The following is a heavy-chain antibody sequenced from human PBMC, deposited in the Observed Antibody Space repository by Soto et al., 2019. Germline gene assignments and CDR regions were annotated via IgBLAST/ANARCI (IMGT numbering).Heavy chain of an antibody. CDR1: GFTFVDLG. V-gene: IGHV3-9*01. CDR2: ICCDGTST. J-gene: IGHJ4*03. CDR3: TKDEGYCSSISCKDAFDY. D-gene: IGHD2-2*01. Sequence: EVQLVESGGGFVHPGRSLRLSFAASGFTFVDLGMPCVGQAPGQGLDWFAGICCDGTSTGYAASVKGRFTISRDNAKKSLYMAMNMPRIENTALYYYTKDEGYCSSISCKDAFDYWGLGTLV.